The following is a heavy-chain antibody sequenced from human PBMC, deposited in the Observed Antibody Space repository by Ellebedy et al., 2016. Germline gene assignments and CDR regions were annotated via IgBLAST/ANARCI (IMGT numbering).Heavy chain of an antibody. CDR3: ARGRGIQLQTNYYYYGMDV. CDR2: INHSGST. D-gene: IGHD5-18*01. CDR1: GGSFSGYY. Sequence: SETLSLTXAVYGGSFSGYYWSWIRQPPGKGLEWIGEINHSGSTNYNPSLKSRVTISVDTSKNQFSLKLSSVTAADTAVYYCARGRGIQLQTNYYYYGMDVWGQGTTVTVSS. V-gene: IGHV4-34*01. J-gene: IGHJ6*02.